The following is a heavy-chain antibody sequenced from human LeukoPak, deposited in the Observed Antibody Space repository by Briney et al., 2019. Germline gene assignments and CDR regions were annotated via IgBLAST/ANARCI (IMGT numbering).Heavy chain of an antibody. J-gene: IGHJ5*02. V-gene: IGHV1-69*13. D-gene: IGHD3-3*01. Sequence: SVKVSCKASGGTFSSYAISWVRQAPGQGLEWMGGIIPIFGTANYAQKFQGRVTITADESTSTAYMELSSLRSEDTAVYYCASGDYDFWSGRNWFDPWGQGTLVTVSS. CDR3: ASGDYDFWSGRNWFDP. CDR1: GGTFSSYA. CDR2: IIPIFGTA.